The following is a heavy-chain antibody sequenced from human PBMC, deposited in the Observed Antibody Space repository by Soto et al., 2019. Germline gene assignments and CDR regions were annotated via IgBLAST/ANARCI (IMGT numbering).Heavy chain of an antibody. Sequence: EVQLVESGGGLVQPGRSLRLSCAASGFSFDGYAMNLVRQPPGKGLEWVAGISWNSGNIDYADSVKGRFTISRDNAKNALYLQMNSLRAENTALYYFVKASTYSSSQGWFDPWGQGTMVTVSS. J-gene: IGHJ5*02. D-gene: IGHD6-6*01. CDR2: ISWNSGNI. CDR3: VKASTYSSSQGWFDP. V-gene: IGHV3-9*01. CDR1: GFSFDGYA.